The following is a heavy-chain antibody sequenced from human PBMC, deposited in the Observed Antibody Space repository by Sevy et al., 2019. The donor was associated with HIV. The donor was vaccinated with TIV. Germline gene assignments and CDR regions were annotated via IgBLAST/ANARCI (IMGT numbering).Heavy chain of an antibody. CDR1: GGSISSGLYS. D-gene: IGHD2-8*01. V-gene: IGHV4-30-2*01. J-gene: IGHJ4*02. Sequence: SETLSLTCAVSGGSISSGLYSWSWIRQPPGKGLEWIGYIHQSGSTSYTPSLKSRVNISLDRSKNQFSLKMSSVCAADTAVYCCARVNGNSEWGYYFDYWGQGTLVTVSS. CDR2: IHQSGST. CDR3: ARVNGNSEWGYYFDY.